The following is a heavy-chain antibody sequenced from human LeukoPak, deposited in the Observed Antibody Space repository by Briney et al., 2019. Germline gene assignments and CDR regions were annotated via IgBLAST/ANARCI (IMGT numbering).Heavy chain of an antibody. CDR1: GFTLSSNY. D-gene: IGHD3-3*01. CDR2: ISGSGGST. Sequence: GGSLRLSCAASGFTLSSNYMSWVRQAPGKGLEWVSAISGSGGSTYYADSVKGRFTISRDNSKNTLYLQMNSLRAEDTAVYYCAKDKNPGVLRFLEWLLFYYWGQGTLVTVSS. CDR3: AKDKNPGVLRFLEWLLFYY. J-gene: IGHJ4*02. V-gene: IGHV3-23*01.